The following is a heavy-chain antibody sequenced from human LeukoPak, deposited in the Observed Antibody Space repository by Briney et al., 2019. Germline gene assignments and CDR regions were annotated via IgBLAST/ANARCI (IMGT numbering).Heavy chain of an antibody. CDR3: ARQSPSSGWSKGAFDY. D-gene: IGHD6-19*01. J-gene: IGHJ4*02. CDR1: GGSISSYY. CDR2: IYYSGST. Sequence: SETLSLTCTVSGGSISSYYWSWIRQPPGKGLEWIGYIYYSGSTNYNPSLKRRVTISVDTSKNQFSLKLSSVTAADTAVYYCARQSPSSGWSKGAFDYWGQGTLVTVSS. V-gene: IGHV4-59*08.